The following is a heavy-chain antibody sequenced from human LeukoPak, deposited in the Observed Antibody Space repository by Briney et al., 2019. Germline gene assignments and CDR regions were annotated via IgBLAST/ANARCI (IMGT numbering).Heavy chain of an antibody. CDR2: ITTHNGKT. CDR1: GYTLTNYG. J-gene: IGHJ4*02. Sequence: ASVKVSCKTSGYTLTNYGISWVRQAPGQGLEWMGCITTHNGKTNYAETLQGRVTMTTDAFTNTAYMDLRSLRSDDTAVYFCVREGSTIYDFDHWGQGTLVTVSS. V-gene: IGHV1-18*01. D-gene: IGHD3-3*01. CDR3: VREGSTIYDFDH.